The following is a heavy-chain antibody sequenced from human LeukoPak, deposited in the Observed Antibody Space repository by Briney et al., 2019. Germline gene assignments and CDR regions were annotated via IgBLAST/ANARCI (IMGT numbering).Heavy chain of an antibody. Sequence: GGSLRLSCAASGFTFSSYWMSWVRQAPGKGLEWVANIKGDGSDNHYVDSVRGRSTISGDNAKNSLYLQMNSLRAEDTAVYYCARDLGYYRADYWGQGTLVTVSS. CDR1: GFTFSSYW. J-gene: IGHJ4*02. CDR3: ARDLGYYRADY. V-gene: IGHV3-7*04. D-gene: IGHD1-26*01. CDR2: IKGDGSDN.